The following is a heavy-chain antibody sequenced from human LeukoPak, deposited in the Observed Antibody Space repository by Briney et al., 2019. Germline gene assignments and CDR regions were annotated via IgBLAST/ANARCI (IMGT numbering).Heavy chain of an antibody. CDR2: ISGSGGST. CDR3: AKESQHYYDSSGYGY. V-gene: IGHV3-23*01. CDR1: GYTFSSYA. D-gene: IGHD3-22*01. J-gene: IGHJ4*02. Sequence: PGWSLRLSCAASGYTFSSYAMSWVLQAPGKGLEWVSAISGSGGSTYYADSVKGRFTISRDNSKNTLYLQMNSLRAEDTAVYYCAKESQHYYDSSGYGYWGQGTLVTVSS.